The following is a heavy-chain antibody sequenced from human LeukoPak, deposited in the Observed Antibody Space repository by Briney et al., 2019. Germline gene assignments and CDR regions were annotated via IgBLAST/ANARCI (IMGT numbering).Heavy chain of an antibody. V-gene: IGHV3-21*01. CDR3: ARDMGDGHTNPGHDY. CDR1: GFTFSSYS. J-gene: IGHJ4*02. Sequence: GGSLRLSCAASGFTFSSYSMNWVRQAPGKGLEWVSSISSSSSYIYYADSVKGRFTISRDNAKNSLYLQMNSLRAEDTAVYYCARDMGDGHTNPGHDYWGQGTLVTVSS. D-gene: IGHD5-24*01. CDR2: ISSSSSYI.